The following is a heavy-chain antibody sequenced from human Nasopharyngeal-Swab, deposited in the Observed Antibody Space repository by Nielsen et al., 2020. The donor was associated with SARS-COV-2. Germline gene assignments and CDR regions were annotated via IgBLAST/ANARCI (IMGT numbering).Heavy chain of an antibody. CDR3: ARDYTAMLYYYYYMDV. CDR1: GFTLSSYA. J-gene: IGHJ6*03. CDR2: ISYGGSNK. D-gene: IGHD5-18*01. Sequence: GGSLRLSCAASGFTLSSYAMHWVRQAPGKGLEWVAVISYGGSNKYYADSVKGRFTISRDNSKNTLYLQMNSLRAEDTAVYYCARDYTAMLYYYYYMDVWGKGTTVTVSS. V-gene: IGHV3-30-3*01.